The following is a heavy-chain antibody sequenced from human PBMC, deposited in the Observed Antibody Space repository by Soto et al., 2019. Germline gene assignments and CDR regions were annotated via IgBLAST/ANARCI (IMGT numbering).Heavy chain of an antibody. CDR3: ARDRDWAFDI. Sequence: GGSLRLSCAAFGYTLRDYSMNLIRQDPGRGLGWISYAGTSRKYIFYSYSVRGRLTISQADAKNSVYLQLNSLRDGDSALYYCARDRDWAFDIGGQGTVVTVS. CDR2: AGTSRKYI. V-gene: IGHV3-48*02. J-gene: IGHJ3*02. CDR1: GYTLRDYS. D-gene: IGHD3-9*01.